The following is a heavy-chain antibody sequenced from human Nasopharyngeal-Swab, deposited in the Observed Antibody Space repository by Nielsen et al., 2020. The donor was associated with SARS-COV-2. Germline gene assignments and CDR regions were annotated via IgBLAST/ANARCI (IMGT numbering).Heavy chain of an antibody. Sequence: GGSLRLSCAVSGFTFTTSGMHWVRQAPGKGLEWVAFISYDGRNTYYGDPVKGRFTISRDNSTNTLNLEMKGLRVEDTAMYYCAKIGELGAFGSTWVDYWGQGTLVTVSS. CDR1: GFTFTTSG. CDR3: AKIGELGAFGSTWVDY. CDR2: ISYDGRNT. V-gene: IGHV3-30*02. D-gene: IGHD6-13*01. J-gene: IGHJ4*02.